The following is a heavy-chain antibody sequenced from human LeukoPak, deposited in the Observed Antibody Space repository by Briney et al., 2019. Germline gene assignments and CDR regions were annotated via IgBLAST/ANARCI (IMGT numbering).Heavy chain of an antibody. Sequence: GGSLRLSCAASGFTFSSYWMSWVRQAPGKGLEWVGNIKQDGSEKYYVDSVKGRFTISRDNAKNSLYLQMNSLRAEDTAVYYCARLVAHYYDSSGYHFDYWGQGTLVTVSS. D-gene: IGHD3-22*01. CDR1: GFTFSSYW. V-gene: IGHV3-7*01. J-gene: IGHJ4*02. CDR2: IKQDGSEK. CDR3: ARLVAHYYDSSGYHFDY.